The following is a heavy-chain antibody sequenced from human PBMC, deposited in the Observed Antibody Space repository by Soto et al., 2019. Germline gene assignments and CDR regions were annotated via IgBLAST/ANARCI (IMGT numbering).Heavy chain of an antibody. V-gene: IGHV1-3*01. J-gene: IGHJ3*02. CDR2: INAGNGNT. CDR3: ARGGKLRFLECPRDDAFDI. Sequence: GASVKVSCKASGYTFTSYAMHWVRQAPGQRLEWMGWINAGNGNTKYSQKFQGRVTITRDTSASTAYMELSSLRSEDTAVYYCARGGKLRFLECPRDDAFDIWGQGTMVTVSS. D-gene: IGHD3-3*01. CDR1: GYTFTSYA.